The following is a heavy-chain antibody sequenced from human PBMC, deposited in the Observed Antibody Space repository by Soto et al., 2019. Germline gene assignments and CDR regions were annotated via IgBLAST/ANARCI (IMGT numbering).Heavy chain of an antibody. CDR1: GFTFSSYA. Sequence: DVQLLESGGGLVQPEGSLRLSCAASGFTFSSYAMGWVRQGPGKGLEWVAVVSIGGSTHYADSVRGRFTISGDTSKNTLSLQRSSLTAEDTAVYFCAKRRGDGGHVDYWSQGAVVTVSS. D-gene: IGHD2-21*02. CDR3: AKRRGDGGHVDY. V-gene: IGHV3-23*01. CDR2: VSIGGST. J-gene: IGHJ4*02.